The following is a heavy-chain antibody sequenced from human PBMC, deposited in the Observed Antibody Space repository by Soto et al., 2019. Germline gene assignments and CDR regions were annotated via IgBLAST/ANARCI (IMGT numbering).Heavy chain of an antibody. CDR1: GGSISSGGYY. V-gene: IGHV4-31*03. Sequence: SETLSLTCTVPGGSISSGGYYWSWIRQHPGKGLEWIGYIYYSGSTYYNPSLKSRVTISVDTSKNQFSLKLSSVTAADTAVYYCARGGFMVRGVHYYYGMDVWGQGTTVTVSS. J-gene: IGHJ6*02. D-gene: IGHD3-10*01. CDR2: IYYSGST. CDR3: ARGGFMVRGVHYYYGMDV.